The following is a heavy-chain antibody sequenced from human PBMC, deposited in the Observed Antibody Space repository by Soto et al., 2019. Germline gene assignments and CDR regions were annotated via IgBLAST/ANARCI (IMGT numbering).Heavy chain of an antibody. D-gene: IGHD5-12*01. Sequence: GGSLRLSCAASGFTFISYAMSWVLQAPGKGLEWVSAISGSGGSTYYAGSVKGRFTISRDNSKNTLYLQMNSLRAEDTAVYYCAKDRKWPRYWGQGTLVTVSS. V-gene: IGHV3-23*01. CDR1: GFTFISYA. CDR3: AKDRKWPRY. J-gene: IGHJ4*02. CDR2: ISGSGGST.